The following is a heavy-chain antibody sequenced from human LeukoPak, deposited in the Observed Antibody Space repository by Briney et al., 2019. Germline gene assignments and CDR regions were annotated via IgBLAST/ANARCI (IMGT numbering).Heavy chain of an antibody. CDR2: IVVGSGNT. Sequence: SVKVSCKASGFTFTSSAVQWVRQDRGQGLEWIGWIVVGSGNTNYAQKFQERVTINRDMSTSTAYMELSSLRSEDTAVYYCATDDVTTGTKTALGYWGQGTLVTVSS. J-gene: IGHJ4*02. D-gene: IGHD1-1*01. CDR3: ATDDVTTGTKTALGY. CDR1: GFTFTSSA. V-gene: IGHV1-58*01.